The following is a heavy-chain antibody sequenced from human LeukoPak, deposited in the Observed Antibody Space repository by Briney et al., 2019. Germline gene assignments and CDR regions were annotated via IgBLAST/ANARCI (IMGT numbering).Heavy chain of an antibody. CDR2: INHSGST. D-gene: IGHD3-9*01. CDR1: GGSFSGYY. Sequence: PSETLSLTCAVYGGSFSGYYWSWICQPPVKGLEWIGEINHSGSTNYNPSLKSRVTISVDTSKNQFSLKLSSVTAADTAVYYCARGPGDYDILAAYWGQGTLVTVSS. J-gene: IGHJ4*02. V-gene: IGHV4-34*01. CDR3: ARGPGDYDILAAY.